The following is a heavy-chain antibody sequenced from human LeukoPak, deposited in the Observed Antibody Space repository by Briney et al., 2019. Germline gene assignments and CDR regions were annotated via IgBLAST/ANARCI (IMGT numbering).Heavy chain of an antibody. Sequence: GGSLRLSCAASGFTFSSYAMHWVRQAPGKGLEWVTFIRNDGSNKYYADSVKGRFTISRDNSKNTLYLQMNSLRAEDTAVYYCARVAYCGGDCYSAWCDYWGQGTLVTVSS. CDR3: ARVAYCGGDCYSAWCDY. CDR2: IRNDGSNK. J-gene: IGHJ4*02. D-gene: IGHD2-21*02. CDR1: GFTFSSYA. V-gene: IGHV3-30*02.